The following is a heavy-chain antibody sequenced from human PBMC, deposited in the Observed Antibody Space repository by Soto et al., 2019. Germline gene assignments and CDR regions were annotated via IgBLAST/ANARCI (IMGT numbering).Heavy chain of an antibody. CDR2: ISGSGGST. D-gene: IGHD1-26*01. J-gene: IGHJ4*02. V-gene: IGHV3-23*01. CDR1: GFTFSSYA. CDR3: ASRNGSYFDY. Sequence: GGSLKLSCAASGFTFSSYAMSWVRQAPGKGLEWVSAISGSGGSTYYADSVKGRFTISRDNSKNTLYLQMNSLRAEDTAVYYCASRNGSYFDYWGQGTLVTVSS.